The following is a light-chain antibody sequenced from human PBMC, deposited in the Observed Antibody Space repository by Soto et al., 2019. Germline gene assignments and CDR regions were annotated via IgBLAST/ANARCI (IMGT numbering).Light chain of an antibody. V-gene: IGKV3-11*01. J-gene: IGKJ2*01. CDR3: QQRSNWPPEYT. CDR2: DAS. Sequence: EIVLTQSPATLSLSPGERATLSCRASQSVSTYVAWYQQKPGQAPRLLIYDASNRATGIPARFSGSGSGTDFTLTISSLEPEDFAVYFCQQRSNWPPEYTFGQGTKLGIK. CDR1: QSVSTY.